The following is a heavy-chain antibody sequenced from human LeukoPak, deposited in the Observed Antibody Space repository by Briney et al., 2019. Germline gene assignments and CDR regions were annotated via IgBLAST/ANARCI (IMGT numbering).Heavy chain of an antibody. CDR2: IYTSGST. J-gene: IGHJ6*04. D-gene: IGHD3-16*02. V-gene: IGHV4-4*07. Sequence: PSETLSLTCTVSGGSISSYYWSWIRQLAGKGLEWIGRIYTSGSTNYNPSLKSRVTMSVDTSKNQFSLKLSSVTAADTAVYYCARALQYYDYVWGSYRYQDVCGKGTTVTVSS. CDR3: ARALQYYDYVWGSYRYQDV. CDR1: GGSISSYY.